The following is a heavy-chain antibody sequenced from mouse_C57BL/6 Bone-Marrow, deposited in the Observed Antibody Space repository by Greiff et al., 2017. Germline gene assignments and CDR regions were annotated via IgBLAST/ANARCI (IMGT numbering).Heavy chain of an antibody. V-gene: IGHV14-4*01. D-gene: IGHD1-1*01. Sequence: VQLQQSGAELVRPGASVKLSCTASGFNIKDDYMHWVKQRPEQGLEWIGWIDPENGDTEYACKFQGKATITADTSSNPAYLQLSSLTSEDTAVYYCTFYYSGPIRDYWVQGTTLTVSS. CDR1: GFNIKDDY. J-gene: IGHJ2*01. CDR3: TFYYSGPIRDY. CDR2: IDPENGDT.